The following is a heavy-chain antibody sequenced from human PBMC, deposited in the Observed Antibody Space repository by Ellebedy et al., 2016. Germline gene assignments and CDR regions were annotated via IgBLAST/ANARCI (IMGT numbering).Heavy chain of an antibody. CDR2: IIPILGIA. J-gene: IGHJ5*02. V-gene: IGHV1-69*04. CDR1: GGTFSSYA. CDR3: ARGVFTVSNWFNP. Sequence: SVKVSCXASGGTFSSYAISWVRQAPGQGLEWMGRIIPILGIANYAQKFQGRVTMTRNTSISTAYMELSSLRSEDTAVYYCARGVFTVSNWFNPWGQGTLVTVSS.